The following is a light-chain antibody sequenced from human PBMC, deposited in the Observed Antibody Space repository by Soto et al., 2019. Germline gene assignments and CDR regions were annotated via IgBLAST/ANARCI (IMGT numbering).Light chain of an antibody. CDR1: RSDVGGYRF. CDR2: DVD. V-gene: IGLV2-11*01. J-gene: IGLJ3*02. Sequence: QSALTQPRSVSGSPGQSVTISCTGARSDVGGYRFVSWYQQHPDKAPKLMIYDVDKRPSGVPDRFSGSKSGNTASLTISGFQAEDEADYFCCSVAGGFPWVFGGGTKLTVL. CDR3: CSVAGGFPWV.